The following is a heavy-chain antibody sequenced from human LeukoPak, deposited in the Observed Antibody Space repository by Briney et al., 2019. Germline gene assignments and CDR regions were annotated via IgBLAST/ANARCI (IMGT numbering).Heavy chain of an antibody. CDR1: GYTFTSYA. Sequence: ATVKVSCKASGYTFTSYAMHWVRQAPGQSLEWMGWINAGNGNTKYSQKFQGRVTITRDTSASTAYMELSSLRSEDTAVYYCARISTAVAGLDYWGQGTLVTVSS. V-gene: IGHV1-3*01. D-gene: IGHD6-19*01. CDR3: ARISTAVAGLDY. J-gene: IGHJ4*02. CDR2: INAGNGNT.